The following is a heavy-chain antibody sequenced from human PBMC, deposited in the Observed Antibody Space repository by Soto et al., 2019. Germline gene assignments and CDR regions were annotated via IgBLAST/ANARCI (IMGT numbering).Heavy chain of an antibody. V-gene: IGHV3-7*01. CDR1: GFTFKSYW. D-gene: IGHD6-19*01. J-gene: IGHJ6*02. CDR3: ARDKRSSYNCGWGDYYYYYYGMDV. CDR2: INQDGSEK. Sequence: GGSLRLSCAASGFTFKSYWMSWVRQAPGKGLEWVANINQDGSEKYYVDSVKGRFTISRDNAKNSLYLEMNSLRAEDTAVYFCARDKRSSYNCGWGDYYYYYYGMDVWGHGTTVTVSS.